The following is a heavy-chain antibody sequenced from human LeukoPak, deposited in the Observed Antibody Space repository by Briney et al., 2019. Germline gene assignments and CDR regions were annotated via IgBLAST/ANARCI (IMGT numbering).Heavy chain of an antibody. Sequence: TSETLSLTCTVSGSSTSNYYWNWVRQPPGKGLEWIGYLYYSGSTSYNPSLKSRVTISIDTSKNQVSLNLTSVTAADTAVYYCARGRTLRGGDDYWGQGTLVTVSS. CDR1: GSSTSNYY. CDR2: LYYSGST. D-gene: IGHD4-17*01. J-gene: IGHJ4*02. V-gene: IGHV4-59*01. CDR3: ARGRTLRGGDDY.